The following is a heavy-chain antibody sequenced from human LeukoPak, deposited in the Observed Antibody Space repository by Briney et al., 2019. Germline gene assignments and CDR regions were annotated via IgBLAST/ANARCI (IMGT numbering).Heavy chain of an antibody. V-gene: IGHV4-34*01. CDR2: INHSGST. D-gene: IGHD1-1*01. Sequence: SETLSLTCAVYGGSFSGYYWSWIRQPPGKGLEWIGEINHSGSTNYNPSLKSRVTISVDTSKNQFSLKLSSVTAADTAVYYCASGPVPYYFDYWGQGTLVTVSS. CDR1: GGSFSGYY. CDR3: ASGPVPYYFDY. J-gene: IGHJ4*02.